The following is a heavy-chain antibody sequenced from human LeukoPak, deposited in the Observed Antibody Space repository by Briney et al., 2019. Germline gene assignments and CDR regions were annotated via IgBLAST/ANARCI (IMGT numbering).Heavy chain of an antibody. V-gene: IGHV3-74*01. Sequence: GGSLRLSCAASGFTFSTYWMHWVRQAPGKGLVWVPRINTDGSSPSYADSVKGRFTISRDNAKNTLYLQMNSLRAEGTAVYYCTRDPSLFSGYFDYWGQGALVSVSS. D-gene: IGHD3-10*02. CDR3: TRDPSLFSGYFDY. J-gene: IGHJ4*02. CDR1: GFTFSTYW. CDR2: INTDGSSP.